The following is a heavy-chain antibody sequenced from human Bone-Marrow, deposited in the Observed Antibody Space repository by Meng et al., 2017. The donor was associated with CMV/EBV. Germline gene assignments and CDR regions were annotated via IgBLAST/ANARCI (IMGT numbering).Heavy chain of an antibody. D-gene: IGHD3-10*01. CDR2: ISPISGTA. Sequence: SVKVSCKASGGTFSSYAISWVRQAPGQGLEWMGGISPISGTANYAQKFQGRVTITTDESTSTAYMELSSLRSEDTAVYYCAIPYYDSGNRSGIGEDWGQGKLVTVSS. J-gene: IGHJ4*02. CDR1: GGTFSSYA. CDR3: AIPYYDSGNRSGIGED. V-gene: IGHV1-69*05.